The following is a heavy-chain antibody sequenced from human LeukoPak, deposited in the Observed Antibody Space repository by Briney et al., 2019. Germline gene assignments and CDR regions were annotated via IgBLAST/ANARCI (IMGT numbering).Heavy chain of an antibody. D-gene: IGHD5-12*01. CDR2: INPIFSTA. V-gene: IGHV1-69*06. CDR1: GGTFSSYF. CDR3: ARTSRGGYSGYDPNFDY. Sequence: SVKVSCKASGGTFSSYFIGWVRQPPGQGLEWMGGINPIFSTANYAQKFQGRVTITADKSTSTAYMELSSLRSEDTAVYYCARTSRGGYSGYDPNFDYWGQGTLVTVSS. J-gene: IGHJ4*02.